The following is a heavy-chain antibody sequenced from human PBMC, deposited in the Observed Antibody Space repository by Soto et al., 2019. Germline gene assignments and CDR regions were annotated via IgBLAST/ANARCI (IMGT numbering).Heavy chain of an antibody. Sequence: VGSLRLSCSASGFTFSSYAMHWVRQAPGKGLEYVSAISSNGGSTYYADSVRGRFTISRDNSKNTLYLQMSSLRAEDTAVYYCVTFKRDGLDYWGQGTLVTVSS. CDR2: ISSNGGST. CDR1: GFTFSSYA. CDR3: VTFKRDGLDY. J-gene: IGHJ4*02. V-gene: IGHV3-64D*06.